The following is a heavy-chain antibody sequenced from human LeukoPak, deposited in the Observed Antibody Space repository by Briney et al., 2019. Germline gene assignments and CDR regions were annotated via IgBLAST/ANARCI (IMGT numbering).Heavy chain of an antibody. V-gene: IGHV3-23*01. CDR2: INGTGGNT. Sequence: GVSVRLSCAAPGFTFSSYAMSWVRQAPGKGLEWVSAINGTGGNTYYADSVKGRFTISRDNSKNTLYLQMNSLRAEDTAVYYCAKDSPYDYWGQGTLGTVSS. CDR1: GFTFSSYA. CDR3: AKDSPYDY. J-gene: IGHJ4*02.